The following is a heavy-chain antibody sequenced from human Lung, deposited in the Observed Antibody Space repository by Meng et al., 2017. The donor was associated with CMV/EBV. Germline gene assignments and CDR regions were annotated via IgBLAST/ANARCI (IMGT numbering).Heavy chain of an antibody. CDR3: ARIRDDYSNSAPFQH. J-gene: IGHJ1*01. V-gene: IGHV3-11*04. D-gene: IGHD4-11*01. CDR1: GFTFSDYF. Sequence: SGFTFSDYFMNWIRQAPGKGLEWVSYISSSGVTICYADSVKGRFTVSRDDAKNSLYLQMNSLRADDTAVYYCARIRDDYSNSAPFQHWGQGTLVTVSS. CDR2: ISSSGVTI.